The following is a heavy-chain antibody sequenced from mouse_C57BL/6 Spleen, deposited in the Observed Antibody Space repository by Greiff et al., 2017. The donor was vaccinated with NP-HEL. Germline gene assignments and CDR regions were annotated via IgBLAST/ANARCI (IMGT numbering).Heavy chain of an antibody. Sequence: DVKLQESGEGLVKPGGSLKLSCAASGFTFSSYAMSWVRQTPEKRLEWVAYISSGGDYIYYADTVKGRFTISRDNARNTLYLQMSSLKSEDTAMYYCTRWGGNYLFDYWGQGTTLTVSS. D-gene: IGHD2-1*01. CDR2: ISSGGDYI. J-gene: IGHJ2*01. V-gene: IGHV5-9-1*02. CDR3: TRWGGNYLFDY. CDR1: GFTFSSYA.